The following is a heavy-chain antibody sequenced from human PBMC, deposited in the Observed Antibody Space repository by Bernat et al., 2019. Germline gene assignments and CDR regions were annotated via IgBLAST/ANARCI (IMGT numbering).Heavy chain of an antibody. J-gene: IGHJ4*02. D-gene: IGHD2-15*01. CDR2: IIPILGIA. CDR1: GGTFSSYT. V-gene: IGHV1-69*02. CDR3: ARFVVVAASHRYYFDY. Sequence: QVQLVQSGAEVKKPGSSVKVSCKASGGTFSSYTISWVRQAPGQGLEWMGRIIPILGIANYAQKFQGRVTITADKSTSTAYMELSSLRSEDTAVYYCARFVVVAASHRYYFDYWGQGTLVTVSS.